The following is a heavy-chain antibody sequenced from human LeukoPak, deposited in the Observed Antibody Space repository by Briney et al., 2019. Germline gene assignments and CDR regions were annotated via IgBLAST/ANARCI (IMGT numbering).Heavy chain of an antibody. Sequence: PSETLFLTCTVSGGSISTNAHYWGWIRQPPGKGLEWITEIHHTGTTYYTPSLKSRVTISVDTSNNHFSLKLNSVTAADTAVYYCARVTYNGYQHFDYWGQGILVTVSS. J-gene: IGHJ4*02. CDR3: ARVTYNGYQHFDY. D-gene: IGHD3-10*01. V-gene: IGHV4-39*07. CDR2: IHHTGTT. CDR1: GGSISTNAHY.